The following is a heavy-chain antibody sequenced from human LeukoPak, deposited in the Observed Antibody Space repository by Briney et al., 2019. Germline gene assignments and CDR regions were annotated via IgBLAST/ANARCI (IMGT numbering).Heavy chain of an antibody. CDR2: IYHSGST. D-gene: IGHD3-16*01. Sequence: PSETLSLTCTVSGYSISSGYYWGWIRQPPGKGREWIGSIYHSGSTYYNPSLKSRVTISVDTSKNQFSLKLSSVTAADTAAYYCASGGNDPGTSDYWGQGTLVTVSS. V-gene: IGHV4-38-2*02. J-gene: IGHJ4*02. CDR1: GYSISSGYY. CDR3: ASGGNDPGTSDY.